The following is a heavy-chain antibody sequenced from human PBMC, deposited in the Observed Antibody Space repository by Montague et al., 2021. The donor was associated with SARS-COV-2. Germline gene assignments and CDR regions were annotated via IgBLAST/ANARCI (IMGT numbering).Heavy chain of an antibody. Sequence: TLSLTCTVSGGSISSASYYWSWIRQPAGKGLEWIGHIYSTVITNYSPSLKSRVTISVDSSKNQFSLKMTSVTAADTAVYYCARDPHDYGWFDPWGQGILVTVSS. V-gene: IGHV4-61*09. J-gene: IGHJ5*02. CDR2: IYSTVIT. CDR3: ARDPHDYGWFDP. D-gene: IGHD4-17*01. CDR1: GGSISSASYY.